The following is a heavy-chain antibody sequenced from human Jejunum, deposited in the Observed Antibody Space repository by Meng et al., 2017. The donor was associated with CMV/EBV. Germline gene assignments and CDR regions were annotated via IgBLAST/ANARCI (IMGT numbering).Heavy chain of an antibody. CDR1: AFNLSDHY. J-gene: IGHJ2*01. D-gene: IGHD6-6*01. Sequence: FAFNLSDHYMDWVGQDPGKGMEWVGRIKNKDNSDDIDYAASVKGRFTISRDDSKNALYLQMNSLKTEDTAVYYCIRVKLGSSKYFDLWGRGTLVTVSS. V-gene: IGHV3-72*01. CDR3: IRVKLGSSKYFDL. CDR2: IKNKDNSDDI.